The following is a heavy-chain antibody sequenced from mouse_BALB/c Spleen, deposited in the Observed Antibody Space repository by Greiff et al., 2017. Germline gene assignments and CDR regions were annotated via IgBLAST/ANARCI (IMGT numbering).Heavy chain of an antibody. CDR1: GYTFTSYL. CDR3: ARGEGAWFAY. V-gene: IGHV1-69*02. CDR2: IYPSDSYT. Sequence: VQLQQPGAELVRPGASVKLSCKASGYTFTSYLINWVKQRPGQGLEWIGNIYPSDSYTNYNQKFKYKATLTVDKSSSTAYMQLSSPTSEDTAVYYCARGEGAWFAYWGQGTLVTVSA. J-gene: IGHJ3*01.